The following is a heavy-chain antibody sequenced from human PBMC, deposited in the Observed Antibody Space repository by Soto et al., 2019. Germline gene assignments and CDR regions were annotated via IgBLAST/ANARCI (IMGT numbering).Heavy chain of an antibody. CDR2: IWYDGSNK. CDR1: GFTFSSYG. Sequence: GGSLRLSCXASGFTFSSYGMHWVRQAPGKGLEWVAVIWYDGSNKYYADSVKGRFTISRDNSKNTLYLQMNSLRAEDTAVYYCARDQGGSLAVARYYYYYGMDVWGQGTTVTVSS. V-gene: IGHV3-33*01. D-gene: IGHD6-19*01. CDR3: ARDQGGSLAVARYYYYYGMDV. J-gene: IGHJ6*02.